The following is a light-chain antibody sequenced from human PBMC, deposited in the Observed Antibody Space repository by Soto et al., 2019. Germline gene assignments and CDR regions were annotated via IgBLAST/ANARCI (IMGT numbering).Light chain of an antibody. CDR1: QSVSRS. CDR3: QHRGNWPLT. J-gene: IGKJ4*01. CDR2: DAS. V-gene: IGKV3-11*01. Sequence: EIVLTQSPVTLSLSPGERATLSCRASQSVSRSLAWYQQKPGQAPRLLIYDASNRATDIPARFSGSGSGTDFTLTISSLEPEDFAVYFCQHRGNWPLTFGGGTKVEIK.